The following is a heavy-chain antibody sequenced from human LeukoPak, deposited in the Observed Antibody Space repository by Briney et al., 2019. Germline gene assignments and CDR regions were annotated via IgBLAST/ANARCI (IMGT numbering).Heavy chain of an antibody. Sequence: PGGSLRLSCTASGFTVSHNYMHWVRQAPGKGLEWVSVIHSGGSSYHADSVKGRFTISRDNSKNTVFLQLNSLRAEDTAVYYCARGPQAENFIDFGGGGTVVTVSS. CDR2: IHSGGSS. CDR1: GFTVSHNY. J-gene: IGHJ4*02. V-gene: IGHV3-53*01. D-gene: IGHD3/OR15-3a*01. CDR3: ARGPQAENFIDF.